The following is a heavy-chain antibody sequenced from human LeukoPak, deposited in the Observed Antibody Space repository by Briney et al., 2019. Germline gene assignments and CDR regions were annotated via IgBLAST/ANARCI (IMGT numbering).Heavy chain of an antibody. CDR3: ARDRYPIYGMDV. J-gene: IGHJ6*02. Sequence: GGSLRLSCAASAFTLSSYAMHWVRQAPGKGLEWVAVISYDGSNKYYADSVKGRFTISRDNSKNTLYLQMNSLRAEDTAVYYCARDRYPIYGMDVWGQGTTVTVSS. D-gene: IGHD1-1*01. V-gene: IGHV3-30-3*01. CDR1: AFTLSSYA. CDR2: ISYDGSNK.